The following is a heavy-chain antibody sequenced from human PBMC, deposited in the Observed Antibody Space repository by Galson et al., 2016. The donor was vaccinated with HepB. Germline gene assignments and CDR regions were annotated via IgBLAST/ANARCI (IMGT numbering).Heavy chain of an antibody. V-gene: IGHV3-23*01. D-gene: IGHD3-22*01. J-gene: IGHJ3*01. CDR2: ISDSDPST. Sequence: SLRLSCAASGFTFTTYAMSWVRQAPGKGLAWVSGISDSDPSTYYADSVKGRFTISRDNSKTTLYLQMNSLRAEDTAVYYCAKMSSSSAYYSDAFDLWGQGTMVTVSS. CDR1: GFTFTTYA. CDR3: AKMSSSSAYYSDAFDL.